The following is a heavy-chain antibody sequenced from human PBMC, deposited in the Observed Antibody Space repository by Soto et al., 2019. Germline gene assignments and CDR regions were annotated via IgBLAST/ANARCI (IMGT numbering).Heavy chain of an antibody. CDR1: GGSISSYY. CDR3: ARGLILTGYYPGDAFDI. Sequence: QVQLQESGPGLVKPSETLSLTCTVSGGSISSYYWSWIRQPPGKGLEWIGYIYYSGSTNYNPSLKSRVTISVDTSKNQFSLKLSSVTAADTAVCYCARGLILTGYYPGDAFDIWGQGTMVTVSS. D-gene: IGHD3-9*01. V-gene: IGHV4-59*08. J-gene: IGHJ3*02. CDR2: IYYSGST.